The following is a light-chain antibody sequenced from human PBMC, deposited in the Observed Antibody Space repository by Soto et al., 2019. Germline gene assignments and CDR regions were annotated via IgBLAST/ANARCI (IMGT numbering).Light chain of an antibody. CDR1: QTISSR. Sequence: DIQMTQSPSSLSASVGDRVTITCRASQTISSRLAWYRQKPGQAPKLLIYKATNLQTGVASRFSGSGSGTEFSLTISSLQHDDFAVYYCQQYNEFQYTFGQGTRLDI. J-gene: IGKJ2*01. CDR2: KAT. CDR3: QQYNEFQYT. V-gene: IGKV1-5*03.